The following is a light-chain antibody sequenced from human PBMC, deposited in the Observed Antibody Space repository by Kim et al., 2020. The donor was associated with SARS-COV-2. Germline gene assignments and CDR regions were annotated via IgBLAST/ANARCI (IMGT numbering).Light chain of an antibody. CDR3: QAWDSGTQNYV. J-gene: IGLJ1*01. CDR1: KLEDKY. CDR2: QDN. V-gene: IGLV3-1*01. Sequence: SYELTQPPSVSVSPGQTATIACSGYKLEDKYVSWYQQKPGQSPLVIIYQDNQRPSGIPERFSGSNSGNTATLTISGTQTLDEAGYYCQAWDSGTQNYVFGDGTKVTVL.